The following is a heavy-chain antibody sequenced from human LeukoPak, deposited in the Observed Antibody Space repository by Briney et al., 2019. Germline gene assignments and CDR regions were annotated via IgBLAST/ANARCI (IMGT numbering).Heavy chain of an antibody. Sequence: GGSLRLSCAASGFTFDDYAMHWVRQAPGKGLEWVSLISWDGGSTYYADSVKGRFTISRDNSKNSLYLQMNSLRAEDTASYYCAAADKFWSPVDYWGQGTLVTVSS. CDR1: GFTFDDYA. V-gene: IGHV3-43D*04. D-gene: IGHD6-13*01. J-gene: IGHJ4*02. CDR3: AAADKFWSPVDY. CDR2: ISWDGGST.